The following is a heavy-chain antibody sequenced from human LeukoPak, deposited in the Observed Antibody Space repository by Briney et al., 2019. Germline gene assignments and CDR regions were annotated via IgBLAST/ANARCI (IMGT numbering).Heavy chain of an antibody. Sequence: ASVKVSCKASGYTFTGYYMHWVRQAPGQGLEWMGWINPNSGGTNYAQKFQGRVTMTSDASTSTVYMDLSSLRSEDTAVYYCVRETDIAAAANYFDYWGQGTLVTVSS. D-gene: IGHD6-13*01. J-gene: IGHJ4*02. V-gene: IGHV1-2*02. CDR3: VRETDIAAAANYFDY. CDR1: GYTFTGYY. CDR2: INPNSGGT.